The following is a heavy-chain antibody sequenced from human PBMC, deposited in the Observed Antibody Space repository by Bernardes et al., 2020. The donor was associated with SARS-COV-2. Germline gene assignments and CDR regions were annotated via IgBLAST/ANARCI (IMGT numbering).Heavy chain of an antibody. V-gene: IGHV4-4*02. CDR3: AQRVAAGTFYTRLDY. J-gene: IGHJ4*02. D-gene: IGHD6-13*01. Sequence: SETLSLTCAVSGGSISSSNWWSWVRQPPGKGLEWIGEIYHSGSTNYNPSLKSRVTISVDKSKNQFSLKLSSVTAADTAVYYCAQRVAAGTFYTRLDYWGQGTLVTVSS. CDR1: GGSISSSNW. CDR2: IYHSGST.